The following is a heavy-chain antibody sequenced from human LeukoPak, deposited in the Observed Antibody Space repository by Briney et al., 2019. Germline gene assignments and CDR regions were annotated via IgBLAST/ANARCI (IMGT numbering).Heavy chain of an antibody. CDR2: IYYSGST. J-gene: IGHJ6*03. V-gene: IGHV4-39*07. D-gene: IGHD6-13*01. CDR1: GGSISSSSYY. Sequence: SETLSLTCTVSGGSISSSSYYWGWIRQPPGKGLEWIGSIYYSGSTYYNPSLKSRVTISVDTSKNQFSLKLSSVTAADTAVYYCARGSSSSWYYYYYHMDVWGKGTTVTVSS. CDR3: ARGSSSSWYYYYYHMDV.